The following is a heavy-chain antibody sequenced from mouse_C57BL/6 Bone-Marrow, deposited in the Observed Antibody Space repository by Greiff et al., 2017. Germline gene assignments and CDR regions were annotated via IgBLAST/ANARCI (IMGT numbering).Heavy chain of an antibody. CDR2: SRNKANDYTT. J-gene: IGHJ2*01. Sequence: EVQRVESGGGLVQSGRSLRLSCATSGFTFSDFYMEWVRQAPGKGLEWIAASRNKANDYTTEYSASVKGRFIVSRDTSQSILYLQMNALRAEDTAIYYCARDAGWAFDYWGQGTTLTVSS. CDR3: ARDAGWAFDY. V-gene: IGHV7-1*01. CDR1: GFTFSDFY. D-gene: IGHD2-3*01.